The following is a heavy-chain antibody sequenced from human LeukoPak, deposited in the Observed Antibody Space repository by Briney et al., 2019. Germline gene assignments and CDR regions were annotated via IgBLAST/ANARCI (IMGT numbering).Heavy chain of an antibody. CDR1: GYTFTGYY. CDR3: ASQGIVGAGYYFDY. J-gene: IGHJ4*02. Sequence: ASVKVSCKASGYTFTGYYMHWVRQAPGQGLEWVGWINPNSGGTNYAQKFQGRATMTRDTSISTAYMELSRLRSDDTAVYYCASQGIVGAGYYFDYWGQGTLVTVSS. V-gene: IGHV1-2*02. CDR2: INPNSGGT. D-gene: IGHD1-26*01.